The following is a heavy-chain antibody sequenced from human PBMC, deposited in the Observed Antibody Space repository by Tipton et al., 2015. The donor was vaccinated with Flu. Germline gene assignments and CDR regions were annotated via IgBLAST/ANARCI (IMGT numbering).Heavy chain of an antibody. CDR2: INHSGST. V-gene: IGHV4-34*01. D-gene: IGHD3-3*01. J-gene: IGHJ6*02. CDR1: GGSFSGYY. Sequence: TLSLTCAVYGGSFSGYYWSWIRQPPGKGLEWIGEINHSGSTNYNPSLKSRVTISVDTSKNQFSLKLSSVTAADTAVYYCARVPSPMWLLYPRYYGMDVWGQGTTVTVSS. CDR3: ARVPSPMWLLYPRYYGMDV.